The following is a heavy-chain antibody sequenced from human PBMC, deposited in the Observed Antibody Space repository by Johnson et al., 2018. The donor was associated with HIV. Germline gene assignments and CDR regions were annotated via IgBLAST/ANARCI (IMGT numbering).Heavy chain of an antibody. Sequence: VQLVESGGGLVQPGGSLRLSCAASGFTFSSYAMHWVRQAPGTGLQWVAVIWYDGNNKYYADSVKGRFTISRDNSRNTLYLQMNTLRTEDTALYYCAKVGRIVVAIGNDAFDIWGQGTMVTVSS. CDR3: AKVGRIVVAIGNDAFDI. V-gene: IGHV3-30*04. CDR1: GFTFSSYA. J-gene: IGHJ3*02. D-gene: IGHD2-21*01. CDR2: IWYDGNNK.